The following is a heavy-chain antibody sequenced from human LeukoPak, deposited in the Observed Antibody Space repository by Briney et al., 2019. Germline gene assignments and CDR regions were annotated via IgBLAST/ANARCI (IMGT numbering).Heavy chain of an antibody. J-gene: IGHJ4*02. CDR2: IYHSGST. CDR1: GYSISSGYY. V-gene: IGHV4-38-2*02. CDR3: ATTTIRLGY. Sequence: SETLSLTCTVSGYSISSGYYWGWIRQPPGKGLEWIGSIYHSGSTYYNPSLKSRVTVSVDTSKNQFSLKLSSLTAADTAVYYCATTTIRLGYWGQGTLVTVSS. D-gene: IGHD1-26*01.